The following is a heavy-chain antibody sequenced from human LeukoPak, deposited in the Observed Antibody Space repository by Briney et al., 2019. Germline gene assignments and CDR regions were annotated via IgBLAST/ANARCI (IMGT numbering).Heavy chain of an antibody. CDR1: GLIFSNYW. Sequence: PGGSLRLSCAASGLIFSNYWVTWARQAPGKGLEWVANIKQDGSEKYYVDSVKGRFTISRDNAKKSLYLQMNSLRAEDTAVYYCAAAGMDYWGQGTPVTVSS. CDR3: AAAGMDY. J-gene: IGHJ4*02. CDR2: IKQDGSEK. D-gene: IGHD6-19*01. V-gene: IGHV3-7*01.